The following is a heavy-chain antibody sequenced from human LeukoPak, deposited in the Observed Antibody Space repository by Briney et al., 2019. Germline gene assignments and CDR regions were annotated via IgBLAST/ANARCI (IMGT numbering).Heavy chain of an antibody. CDR3: ARIPGYCSSTSCHSYMDV. CDR1: GFTFSTYS. D-gene: IGHD2-2*01. Sequence: PGGSLRLSCAASGFTFSTYSMQWVRQAPGKGLEWVSAIDSSSSYIYYADSVKGRFTISRDNAKNSLYLEMSSLRAEDTAVYYCARIPGYCSSTSCHSYMDVWGKGSTLTVSS. J-gene: IGHJ6*03. V-gene: IGHV3-21*01. CDR2: IDSSSSYI.